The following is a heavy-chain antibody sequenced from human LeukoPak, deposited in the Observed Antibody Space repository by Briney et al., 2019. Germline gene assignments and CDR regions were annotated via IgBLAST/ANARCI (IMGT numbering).Heavy chain of an antibody. CDR3: AKDMGTVTDSQEPYYFDY. V-gene: IGHV3-9*01. CDR2: ISWNSGSI. Sequence: GGSLRLSCAASGFTFSSYAMSWVRQAPGKGLEWVSGISWNSGSIGYADSVKGRFTISRDNAKNSLYLQMNSLRAEDTALYYCAKDMGTVTDSQEPYYFDYWGQGTLVTVSS. CDR1: GFTFSSYA. J-gene: IGHJ4*02. D-gene: IGHD2-21*02.